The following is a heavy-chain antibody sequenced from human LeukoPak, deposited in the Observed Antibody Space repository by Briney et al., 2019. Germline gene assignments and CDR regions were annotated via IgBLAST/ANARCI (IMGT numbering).Heavy chain of an antibody. J-gene: IGHJ6*03. Sequence: GGSLRLSCAASGFTFSSYWMSWVRQAPGKGLEWMAFIRNDGSNKYYADSVKGRFTISRENSKNTLYLQMNSLRTEDTAVYYCTRVRYIRGPDHFYMDVWGKGTTVTISS. CDR3: TRVRYIRGPDHFYMDV. CDR1: GFTFSSYW. CDR2: IRNDGSNK. V-gene: IGHV3-30*02. D-gene: IGHD1-1*01.